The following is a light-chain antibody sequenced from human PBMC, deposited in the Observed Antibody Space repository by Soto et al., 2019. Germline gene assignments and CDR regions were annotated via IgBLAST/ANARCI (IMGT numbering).Light chain of an antibody. Sequence: QSALTQPPSASGSPGQSVTISCTGTYSDVGGSNYVSWYQQHPGKAPKLVIYEVIQRPSGVPDRFSGSRSGNTASLTVSRLQAEDEADYYCSSNGVGTNLKIFGGGTKVTVL. CDR2: EVI. V-gene: IGLV2-8*01. J-gene: IGLJ2*01. CDR3: SSNGVGTNLKI. CDR1: YSDVGGSNY.